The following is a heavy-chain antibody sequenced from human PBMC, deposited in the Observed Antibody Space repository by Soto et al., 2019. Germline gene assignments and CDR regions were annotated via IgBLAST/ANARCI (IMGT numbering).Heavy chain of an antibody. CDR3: ARHFGSGSYSSDP. CDR1: GGSISSYY. CDR2: IYYSGST. Sequence: ASETLSLTCTVSGGSISSYYWSWIRQPPGKGLEWIGYIYYSGSTNYNPSLKSRVTISVDTSKNQFSLKLSSVTAADTAVYYCARHFGSGSYSSDPWGQGTLVTLAS. J-gene: IGHJ5*02. D-gene: IGHD3-10*01. V-gene: IGHV4-59*08.